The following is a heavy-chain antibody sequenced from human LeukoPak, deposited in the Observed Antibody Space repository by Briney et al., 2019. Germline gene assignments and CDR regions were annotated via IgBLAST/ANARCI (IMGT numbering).Heavy chain of an antibody. J-gene: IGHJ3*02. V-gene: IGHV1-2*02. D-gene: IGHD6-13*01. CDR3: AAGYSSSLAAFDI. CDR2: INPNSGGT. Sequence: GASVKVSCKASGYTFTDYYMHWVRQAPGQGFEWMAWINPNSGGTHYAQRFQGRVTMTRDTSINTAYMELSRLTSDDTAVYYCAAGYSSSLAAFDIWGQGTMVTVSS. CDR1: GYTFTDYY.